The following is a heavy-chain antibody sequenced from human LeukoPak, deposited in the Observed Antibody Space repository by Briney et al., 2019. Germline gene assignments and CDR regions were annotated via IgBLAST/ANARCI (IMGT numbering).Heavy chain of an antibody. D-gene: IGHD2-21*01. J-gene: IGHJ6*03. Sequence: GGSLRLSCAASGFTFSSYSMNWVRQAPGKGLEWVSAISGSGGSTYYADSVKGRFTISRDNSKNTLYLQMNSLRAEDTAVYYCAKDLAYFLYYYYMDVWGKGTTVTVSS. V-gene: IGHV3-23*01. CDR2: ISGSGGST. CDR1: GFTFSSYS. CDR3: AKDLAYFLYYYYMDV.